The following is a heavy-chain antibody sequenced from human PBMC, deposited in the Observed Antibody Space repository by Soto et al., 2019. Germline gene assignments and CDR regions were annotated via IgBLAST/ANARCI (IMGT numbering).Heavy chain of an antibody. V-gene: IGHV1-69*02. J-gene: IGHJ4*02. CDR1: GGTFSSYT. Sequence: ASVKVSCKASGGTFSSYTISWVRQAPGQGLEWMGRIIPILGIANYAQKFQGRVTITADKSTSTAYMELSSLRSEDTAVYYCASGPTTVTTILGYWGQGTLVTVSS. D-gene: IGHD4-17*01. CDR2: IIPILGIA. CDR3: ASGPTTVTTILGY.